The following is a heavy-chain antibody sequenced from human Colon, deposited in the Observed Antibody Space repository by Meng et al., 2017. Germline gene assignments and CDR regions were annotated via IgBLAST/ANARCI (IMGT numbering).Heavy chain of an antibody. V-gene: IGHV5-51*01. CDR3: ARGMDQYCSSTSCPLLY. J-gene: IGHJ4*02. CDR1: GYSFTSYW. D-gene: IGHD2-2*01. Sequence: GGSLRLSCKGSGYSFTSYWIGWVRQMPGKGLEWMGIIYPGDSDTRYSPSFQGQVTISADKSINTAYLQWSSLKASDTAMYYCARGMDQYCSSTSCPLLYWGQGTLVNGAS. CDR2: IYPGDSDT.